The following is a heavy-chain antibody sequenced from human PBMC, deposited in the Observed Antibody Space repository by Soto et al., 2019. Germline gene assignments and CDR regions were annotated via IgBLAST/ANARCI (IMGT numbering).Heavy chain of an antibody. Sequence: GSLRLSCAASGFTFRSFTMNWVRQAPGKGLEWVSTISSNSAYIYYTDALRGRFTISRDNAKNSLHLQMNSLRAEDTAVYYCTRDAARDSSARGWFDPWGPGTLVTVSS. D-gene: IGHD6-13*01. CDR3: TRDAARDSSARGWFDP. V-gene: IGHV3-21*01. CDR1: GFTFRSFT. J-gene: IGHJ5*02. CDR2: ISSNSAYI.